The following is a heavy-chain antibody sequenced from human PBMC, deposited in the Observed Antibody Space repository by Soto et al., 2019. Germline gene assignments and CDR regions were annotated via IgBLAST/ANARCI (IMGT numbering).Heavy chain of an antibody. D-gene: IGHD6-19*01. CDR3: ARRQQWLAGYFDY. J-gene: IGHJ4*02. Sequence: ASETLSLTCAVSGDSISSSVFYWGWIRHPPGKGLEWIGSIYYSGSTYYNPSLKSRVTISVDTSKSQFSLKMRSVTAADTAVYYCARRQQWLAGYFDYWGQGTLVTVSS. CDR1: GDSISSSVFY. CDR2: IYYSGST. V-gene: IGHV4-39*01.